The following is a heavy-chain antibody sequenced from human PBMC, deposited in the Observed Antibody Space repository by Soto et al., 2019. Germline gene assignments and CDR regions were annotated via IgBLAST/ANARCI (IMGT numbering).Heavy chain of an antibody. D-gene: IGHD1-1*01. J-gene: IGHJ4*02. CDR1: GFTISTYA. Sequence: LRLSCAASGFTISTYAMYWVRQAPGKGLEWVSAISDRGDTTHYADSVKGRFTISRDTSKNTLYLQMNTLRAEDTAVYYCAKDKPGTTSFDYWGQGTLVTVSS. CDR3: AKDKPGTTSFDY. CDR2: ISDRGDTT. V-gene: IGHV3-23*01.